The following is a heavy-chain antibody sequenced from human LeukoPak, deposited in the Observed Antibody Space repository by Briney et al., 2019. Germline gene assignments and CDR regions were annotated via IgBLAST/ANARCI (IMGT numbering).Heavy chain of an antibody. V-gene: IGHV6-1*01. CDR2: TYYRSKWYN. CDR3: ARERITMVRGLYCYYYGMDV. J-gene: IGHJ6*02. Sequence: SQTLSLTCAISGDSVSSNSATWNWIRQSPSRGLEWLGRTYYRSKWYNDYAVSVKSRITINPDTSKNQFSLQLNSVTPEDTAVYYCARERITMVRGLYCYYYGMDVWGQGTTVTVSS. CDR1: GDSVSSNSAT. D-gene: IGHD3-10*01.